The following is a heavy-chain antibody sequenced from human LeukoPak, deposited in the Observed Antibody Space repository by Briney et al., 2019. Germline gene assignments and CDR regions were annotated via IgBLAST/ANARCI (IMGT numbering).Heavy chain of an antibody. Sequence: GASVKVSCKASGYTFSTYYMHWVRQAPGQGLEWMGIINPSGTDSNYAQKFQGRVTMTRDMSTSTVNMELSILRSEATGVYYCARDGGGDYDFDYWGQGTLATVSS. CDR2: INPSGTDS. D-gene: IGHD4-17*01. J-gene: IGHJ4*02. V-gene: IGHV1-46*01. CDR1: GYTFSTYY. CDR3: ARDGGGDYDFDY.